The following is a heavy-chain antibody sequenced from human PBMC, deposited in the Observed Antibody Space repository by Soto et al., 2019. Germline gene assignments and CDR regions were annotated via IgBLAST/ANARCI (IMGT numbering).Heavy chain of an antibody. CDR2: IYYSGST. CDR1: GGSISSSSYY. CDR3: ATQEVGGSYAYTFDP. J-gene: IGHJ5*02. D-gene: IGHD1-26*01. V-gene: IGHV4-39*02. Sequence: QLQLQESGPGLVKPSETLSLTCTVSGGSISSSSYYWGWIRQPPGKGLEWIGSIYYSGSTYYNPSLKSRVTISVDTSKNHFSLKLSSVTAADTAVYYCATQEVGGSYAYTFDPWGQGTLVTVSS.